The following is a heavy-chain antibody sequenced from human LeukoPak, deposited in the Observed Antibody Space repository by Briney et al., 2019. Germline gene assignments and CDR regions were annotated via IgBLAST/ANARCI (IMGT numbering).Heavy chain of an antibody. V-gene: IGHV3-9*03. D-gene: IGHD3-22*01. J-gene: IGHJ3*02. CDR1: GFTFDDYA. CDR2: ISWNSGSI. CDR3: AKDIQSGSSGYMGLDAFDI. Sequence: GRSLRLSCAASGFTFDDYAMHWVRQAPGKGLEWVSGISWNSGSIGYADSVKGRFTISRDNAKNSLYLQMNSLRAEDMALYYYAKDIQSGSSGYMGLDAFDIWGQGTMVTVSS.